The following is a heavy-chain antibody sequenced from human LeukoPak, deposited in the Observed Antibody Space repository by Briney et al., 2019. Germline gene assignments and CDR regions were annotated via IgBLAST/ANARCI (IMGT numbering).Heavy chain of an antibody. Sequence: SETLSLTCAVYGGSFSGYYWSWIRQPPGKGLEWIGEINHSGSTNYNPSLKSRVTISVDTSKNQFSLKLSSVTAADTAVYYCHSSSSTPKNKFGDDYWGQGTLVTVSS. CDR3: HSSSSTPKNKFGDDY. CDR1: GGSFSGYY. D-gene: IGHD6-13*01. V-gene: IGHV4-34*01. J-gene: IGHJ4*02. CDR2: INHSGST.